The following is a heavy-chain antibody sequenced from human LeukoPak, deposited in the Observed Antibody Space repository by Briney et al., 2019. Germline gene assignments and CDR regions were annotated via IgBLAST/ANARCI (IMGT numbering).Heavy chain of an antibody. V-gene: IGHV3-48*03. CDR1: GFTFSIYE. CDR2: ISCCGRTI. CDR3: ARVPMGPLRWLRSNYYYYGMDV. D-gene: IGHD5-12*01. J-gene: IGHJ6*04. Sequence: PGGSLRLSCAASGFTFSIYEMNWVRQAPGEGLEWGSYISCCGRTIYYADSVKGRFTISRDNAKNSLYLQMNSLRAEETAAYYCARVPMGPLRWLRSNYYYYGMDVWGKGNTVTVSS.